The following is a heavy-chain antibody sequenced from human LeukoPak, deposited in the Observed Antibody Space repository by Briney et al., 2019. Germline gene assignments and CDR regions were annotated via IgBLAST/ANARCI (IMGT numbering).Heavy chain of an antibody. CDR3: ARGLNRNDYGDYGY. D-gene: IGHD4-17*01. V-gene: IGHV4-39*07. J-gene: IGHJ4*02. Sequence: SETLSLTCTVSGGSISSSSYYWGWIRQPPGKGLEWFGSIYYSGRTYYNPSLKSRVTISVDTPKNQFSLKLSSVTAADTAVYYCARGLNRNDYGDYGYWGQGTLVTVSS. CDR2: IYYSGRT. CDR1: GGSISSSSYY.